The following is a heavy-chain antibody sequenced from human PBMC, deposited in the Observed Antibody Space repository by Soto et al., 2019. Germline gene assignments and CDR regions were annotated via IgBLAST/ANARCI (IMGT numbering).Heavy chain of an antibody. Sequence: QVQLVQSGAEVKKPGSSVKVSCKASGGTFSSYAISGVRQAPGQGLEWMGGIIPIFGTANYAQNFQGRVTITADESTSTAYMELSSLRSEDTAVYYCARITTIDYYYYYGMDVWGQVTTVTVS. CDR3: ARITTIDYYYYYGMDV. V-gene: IGHV1-69*01. CDR2: IIPIFGTA. D-gene: IGHD4-4*01. J-gene: IGHJ6*02. CDR1: GGTFSSYA.